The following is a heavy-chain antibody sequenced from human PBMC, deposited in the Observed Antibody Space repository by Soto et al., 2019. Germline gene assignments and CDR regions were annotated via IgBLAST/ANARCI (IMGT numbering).Heavy chain of an antibody. CDR3: ARGRALHR. CDR2: IKEDGSEK. CDR1: GFTFRDSF. V-gene: IGHV3-7*04. Sequence: GGSLRFSCAASGFTFRDSFMSWVRQAPGKGLEWVANIKEDGSEKYYADSVRGRFTISRDNAKDSLSLQMNSLRGDDTAVYFCARGRALHRWGQGTLVTVSS. J-gene: IGHJ4*02.